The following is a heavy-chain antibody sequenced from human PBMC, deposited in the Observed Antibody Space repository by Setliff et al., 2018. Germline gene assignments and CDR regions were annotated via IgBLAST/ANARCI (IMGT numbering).Heavy chain of an antibody. D-gene: IGHD2-2*02. CDR1: GYTFTSFN. V-gene: IGHV1-3*01. CDR3: ARDREYCSRTSCYIDY. J-gene: IGHJ4*02. Sequence: ASVKVSCKASGYTFTSFNIHWVRQAPGQRPEWMGMINAGNGDTKYSQNFQGRVTITRDTSASTAYMELSSLRSEDTAVYYCARDREYCSRTSCYIDYWGQGALVTVSS. CDR2: INAGNGDT.